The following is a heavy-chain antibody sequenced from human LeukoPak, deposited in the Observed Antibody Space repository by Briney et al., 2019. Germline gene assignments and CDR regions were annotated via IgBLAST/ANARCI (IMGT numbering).Heavy chain of an antibody. CDR3: ASSGLRFFDWPTN. CDR1: GFTFTSSA. D-gene: IGHD3-9*01. Sequence: GASVKVSCKASGFTFTSSAVQWVRQARGQRLEWIGWIVVGSGNTNYAQKFQGRVTITRNTSATTAYMELTSLRSEDTAVYYCASSGLRFFDWPTNWGQGTLVTVSS. CDR2: IVVGSGNT. V-gene: IGHV1-58*01. J-gene: IGHJ4*02.